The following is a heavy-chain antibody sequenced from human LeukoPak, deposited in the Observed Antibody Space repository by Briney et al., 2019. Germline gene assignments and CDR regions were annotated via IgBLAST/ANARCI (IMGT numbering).Heavy chain of an antibody. V-gene: IGHV5-51*01. CDR2: IYPGDSDT. D-gene: IGHD2/OR15-2a*01. CDR3: ARDQYTENNPRTYYGMDV. J-gene: IGHJ6*02. Sequence: GESLQISCKGSGYSFTSYWIGWVRQMPGKGLEWMGIIYPGDSDTRYSPSFQGQVTISADKSISTAYLQWSSLKASDTAMYYCARDQYTENNPRTYYGMDVWGQGTTVTVSS. CDR1: GYSFTSYW.